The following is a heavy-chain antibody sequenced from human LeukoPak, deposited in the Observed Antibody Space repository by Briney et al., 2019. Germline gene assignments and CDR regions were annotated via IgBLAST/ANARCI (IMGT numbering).Heavy chain of an antibody. CDR2: INPNSGGT. CDR3: ARLIAAAGDNWFDP. V-gene: IGHV1-2*02. J-gene: IGHJ5*02. CDR1: GYTFTGYY. Sequence: ALVKVSCKASGYTFTGYYMHWVRQAPGQGLEWMGWINPNSGGTNYAQKFQGRVTMTRDTSISTAYMELSRLRSDDTAVYYCARLIAAAGDNWFDPWGQGTLVTVSS. D-gene: IGHD6-13*01.